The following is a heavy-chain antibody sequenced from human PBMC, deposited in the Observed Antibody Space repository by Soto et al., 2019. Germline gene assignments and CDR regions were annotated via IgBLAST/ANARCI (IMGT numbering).Heavy chain of an antibody. CDR1: GGSISSSSYY. J-gene: IGHJ4*02. D-gene: IGHD1-26*01. V-gene: IGHV4-39*01. CDR3: ARLSGGSYAWENY. Sequence: QLQLQESGPGLVKPSETLSLTCTVSGGSISSSSYYWGWIRQPPGKGLEWIGSIYYSGSTYYNPSLKSRVPISVDTSKNQFSLKLSSVTAADTAVYYCARLSGGSYAWENYWGQGTLVTVSS. CDR2: IYYSGST.